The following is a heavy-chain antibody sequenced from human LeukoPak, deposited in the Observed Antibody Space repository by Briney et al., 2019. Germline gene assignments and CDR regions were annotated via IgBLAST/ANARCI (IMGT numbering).Heavy chain of an antibody. D-gene: IGHD5-18*01. CDR3: ARDETQYNYAQYYYFDY. CDR2: FDPEDGET. V-gene: IGHV1-24*01. CDR1: GYTLTELS. Sequence: ASVKVSCKVSGYTLTELSMHWVRQAPGKGLEWMGGFDPEDGETIYAQKFQGRVTMTEDTSTDTAYMELSSLRSEDTAVYYCARDETQYNYAQYYYFDYWGQGTLVTVSS. J-gene: IGHJ4*02.